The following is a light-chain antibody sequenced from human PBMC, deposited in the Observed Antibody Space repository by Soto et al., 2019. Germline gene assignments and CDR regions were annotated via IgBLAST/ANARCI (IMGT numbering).Light chain of an antibody. CDR2: RAS. J-gene: IGKJ2*01. CDR3: QQYKTYMYN. Sequence: DMQMTQSPSTLSASVGDRVTSTCRASQSIERWLAWYQQKPGKAPKLLIYRASSLESGVPSRFSGSGSGTEFTLTISSLQPDDFATYYCQQYKTYMYNFAQGTKLEIK. V-gene: IGKV1-5*03. CDR1: QSIERW.